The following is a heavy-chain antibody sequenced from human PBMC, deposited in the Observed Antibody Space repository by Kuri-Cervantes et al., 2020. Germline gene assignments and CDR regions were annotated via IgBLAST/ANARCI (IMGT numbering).Heavy chain of an antibody. CDR3: ARAPPRGNWFDP. Sequence: GSLRLSCAVYGGSFSGYYWSWIRQPPGKGLEWIGYIYYSGSTNYNPSLKSRVTISVDTSKNQFSLKLSSVTAADTAVYYCARAPPRGNWFDPWGQGTLVTVSS. J-gene: IGHJ5*02. CDR2: IYYSGST. CDR1: GGSFSGYY. V-gene: IGHV4-59*13. D-gene: IGHD3-10*01.